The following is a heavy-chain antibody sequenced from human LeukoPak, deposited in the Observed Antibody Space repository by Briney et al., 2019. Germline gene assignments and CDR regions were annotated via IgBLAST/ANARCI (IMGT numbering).Heavy chain of an antibody. J-gene: IGHJ1*01. CDR3: ARAGIHETYYYDSSGYYHGYFQH. CDR1: GGTFSSYA. D-gene: IGHD3-22*01. CDR2: IIPIFGTA. Sequence: ASVKVSCKASGGTFSSYAISWVRQAPGQGLEWMGGIIPIFGTANYAQKFQGRVTITADESTSTAYMELSSLRSEDTAVYYCARAGIHETYYYDSSGYYHGYFQHWGQGTLVTVSS. V-gene: IGHV1-69*13.